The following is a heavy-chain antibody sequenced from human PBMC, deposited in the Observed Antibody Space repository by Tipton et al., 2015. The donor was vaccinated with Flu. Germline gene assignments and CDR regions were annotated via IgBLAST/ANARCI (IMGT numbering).Heavy chain of an antibody. D-gene: IGHD1-1*01. CDR2: IYNTGLT. Sequence: VKPSQTLSLTCTVSGASVNIENSYWVWIRKSLGRGLEWIGTIYNTGLTNYNPSLKSRVTVSLDMSKNQFSLNVSLVTAADTATYFCARGNWNSNYDNWFDPWGQGTPVTVSS. CDR3: ARGNWNSNYDNWFDP. J-gene: IGHJ5*02. V-gene: IGHV4-39*07. CDR1: GASVNIENSY.